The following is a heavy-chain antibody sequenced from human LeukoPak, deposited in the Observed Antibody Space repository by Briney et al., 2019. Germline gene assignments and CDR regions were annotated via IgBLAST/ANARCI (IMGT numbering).Heavy chain of an antibody. CDR1: GGSISSGDYY. D-gene: IGHD2-21*01. CDR2: IYYSGST. CDR3: ARIVVVSASLDY. J-gene: IGHJ4*02. V-gene: IGHV4-30-4*01. Sequence: SQTLSLTCTVSGGSISSGDYYWSWIRQPPGKGLEWIGYIYYSGSTYYNSSLKSRVIISVDTSKNQFSLKLSSVTAADTAVYYCARIVVVSASLDYWGQGTLVTVSS.